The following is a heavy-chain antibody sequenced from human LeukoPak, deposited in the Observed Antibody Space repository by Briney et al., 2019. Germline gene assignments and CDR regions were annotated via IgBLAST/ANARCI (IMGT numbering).Heavy chain of an antibody. CDR1: GYSFTTYD. CDR3: AKATTTIAAVPHNP. J-gene: IGHJ5*02. V-gene: IGHV1-8*01. D-gene: IGHD6-13*01. Sequence: ASVKVSCKASGYSFTTYDVNWVRQAPGQGLEWMGWMNPKSGNTGYAPKFQGRVTMTRNTSIDTAFMELKSLSFEDTAVYYCAKATTTIAAVPHNPWGQGTLVTVSS. CDR2: MNPKSGNT.